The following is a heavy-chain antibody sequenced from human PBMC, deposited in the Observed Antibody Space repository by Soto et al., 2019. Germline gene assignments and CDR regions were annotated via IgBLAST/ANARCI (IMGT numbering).Heavy chain of an antibody. V-gene: IGHV3-21*01. D-gene: IGHD4-17*01. CDR1: GFTFRSYS. CDR2: ISTTSSYI. CDR3: AREGDDYGDYKRAFDI. Sequence: ESGGGLVKSGGSLRLSCEASGFTFRSYSMNWVRQAPGKGLEWVSSISTTSSYIYYGDSVKGRFTISRDNAKNSLFLQMNSLRAEDTAIYYCAREGDDYGDYKRAFDIWGQGTTVTVSS. J-gene: IGHJ3*02.